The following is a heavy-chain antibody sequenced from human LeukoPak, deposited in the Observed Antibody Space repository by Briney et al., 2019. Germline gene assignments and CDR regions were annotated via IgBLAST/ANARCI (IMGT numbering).Heavy chain of an antibody. J-gene: IGHJ5*02. V-gene: IGHV3-23*01. CDR2: ISGSGGST. Sequence: GGSLRLSCAASGFTFSSYAMSWVRQAPGKGLEWVSAISGSGGSTYYADSVKGRFTISRDNSKNTLYLQMNSLRAEDTALYYCAKGAAAGRQDPNYNWFDPWGQGTLVTVSS. CDR1: GFTFSSYA. D-gene: IGHD6-13*01. CDR3: AKGAAAGRQDPNYNWFDP.